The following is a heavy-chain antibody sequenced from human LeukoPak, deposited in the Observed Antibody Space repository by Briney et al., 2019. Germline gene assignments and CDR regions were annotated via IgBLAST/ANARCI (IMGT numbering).Heavy chain of an antibody. CDR1: GGSFTNHF. J-gene: IGHJ4*02. D-gene: IGHD1-1*01. CDR2: ISGNGNT. CDR3: ARDPGETGISDFDF. Sequence: SETLSLTCTVSGGSFTNHFWNWIRQPPGKGLEWIGEISGNGNTRYNPSLSSRVTISVDTSKNQFSLRLNSVTAADTAVYYCARDPGETGISDFDFWGQGTLVTVSS. V-gene: IGHV4-59*11.